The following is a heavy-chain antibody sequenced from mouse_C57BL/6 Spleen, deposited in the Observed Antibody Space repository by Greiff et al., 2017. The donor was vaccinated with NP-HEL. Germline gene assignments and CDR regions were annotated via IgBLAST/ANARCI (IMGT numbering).Heavy chain of an antibody. Sequence: QVQLQQSGPGLVQPSQSLSITCTVSGFSLTSYGVHWVRQSPGKGLEWLGVIWSGGSTDYNAAFISRMSISKDKSKSKVFVMMNSLQADDTAVYYCARKGELGRYFDYWGQGTPLTVSS. CDR2: IWSGGST. CDR1: GFSLTSYG. J-gene: IGHJ2*01. V-gene: IGHV2-2*01. D-gene: IGHD4-1*01. CDR3: ARKGELGRYFDY.